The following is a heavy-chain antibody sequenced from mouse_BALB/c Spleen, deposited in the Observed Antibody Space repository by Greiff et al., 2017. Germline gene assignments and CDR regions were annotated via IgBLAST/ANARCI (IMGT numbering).Heavy chain of an antibody. V-gene: IGHV5-6-5*01. D-gene: IGHD2-10*02. CDR1: GFTFSSYA. CDR3: ARESMEGNGFAY. CDR2: ISSGGST. J-gene: IGHJ3*01. Sequence: EVMLVESGGGLVKPGGSLKLSCAASGFTFSSYAMSWVRQTPEKRLEWVASISSGGSTYYPDSVKGRFTISRDNARNILYLQMSSLRSEDTAMYYCARESMEGNGFAYWGQGTLVTVSA.